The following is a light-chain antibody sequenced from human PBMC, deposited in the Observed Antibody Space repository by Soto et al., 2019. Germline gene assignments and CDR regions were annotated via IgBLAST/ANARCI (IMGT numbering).Light chain of an antibody. CDR3: CSYAGSTTLV. J-gene: IGLJ3*02. Sequence: QSALTQPASVSGSPGQSITISCTGISSDVGSYNLVSWYRQHPGKAPKLIIYEGSKRPSGISNRLSGSKSGNAASLTIFGLQAEDEADYYCCSYAGSTTLVFGGGTKLTVL. CDR1: SSDVGSYNL. CDR2: EGS. V-gene: IGLV2-23*01.